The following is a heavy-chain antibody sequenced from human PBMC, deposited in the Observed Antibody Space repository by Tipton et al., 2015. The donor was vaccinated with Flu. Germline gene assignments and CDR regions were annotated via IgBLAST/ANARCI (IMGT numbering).Heavy chain of an antibody. J-gene: IGHJ4*02. CDR2: ISYSGST. D-gene: IGHD2-8*02. Sequence: LRLSCTVSGDSISPYYWSWIRQPPGKGLEWIGYISYSGSTNYNPSLSSRVTISVDTSKNQFSLKLTSLTAADTAVYYCARTATGGGFWGQGTLVTVSS. V-gene: IGHV4-59*01. CDR3: ARTATGGGF. CDR1: GDSISPYY.